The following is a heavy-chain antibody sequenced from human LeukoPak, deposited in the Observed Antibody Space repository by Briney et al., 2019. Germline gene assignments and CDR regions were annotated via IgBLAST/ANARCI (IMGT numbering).Heavy chain of an antibody. V-gene: IGHV3-48*04. D-gene: IGHD6-19*01. Sequence: GGSLRLSCAASGFTFSSYSMNWIRQAPGKGLEWVSYISSSGSTIYYADSVKGRFTISRDNAKNSLYLQMNSLRAEDTAVYYCARDSSGWKNAFDIWGQGTMVTVSS. CDR1: GFTFSSYS. J-gene: IGHJ3*02. CDR3: ARDSSGWKNAFDI. CDR2: ISSSGSTI.